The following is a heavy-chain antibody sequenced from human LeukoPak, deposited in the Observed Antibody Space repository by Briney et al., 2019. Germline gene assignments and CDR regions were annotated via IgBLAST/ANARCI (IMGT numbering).Heavy chain of an antibody. D-gene: IGHD1-26*01. CDR2: ISWNSGSI. V-gene: IGHV3-9*01. CDR1: GFTFDDYA. CDR3: AKVMGAHEGYSFDDAFDI. Sequence: GGSLRLSCAASGFTFDDYAMHWVRQAPGKGLEWASGISWNSGSIGYADSVKGRFTISRDNAKNSLYLQMNSLRAEDTALYYCAKVMGAHEGYSFDDAFDIWGQGTMVTVSS. J-gene: IGHJ3*02.